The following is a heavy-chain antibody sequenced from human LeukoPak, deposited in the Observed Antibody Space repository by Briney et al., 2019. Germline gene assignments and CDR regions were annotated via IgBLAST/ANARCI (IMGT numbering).Heavy chain of an antibody. CDR2: ISWNSGSI. Sequence: GRSLRLSCAASGFTFDDYAMHWVRQAPGKGLEWVSGISWNSGSIGYADSVKGRFTISRDNAKNSLYLQMNSLRAEDTVLYYCARELGYCSGGSCEPWGQGTLVTVSS. J-gene: IGHJ5*02. D-gene: IGHD2-15*01. CDR1: GFTFDDYA. V-gene: IGHV3-9*01. CDR3: ARELGYCSGGSCEP.